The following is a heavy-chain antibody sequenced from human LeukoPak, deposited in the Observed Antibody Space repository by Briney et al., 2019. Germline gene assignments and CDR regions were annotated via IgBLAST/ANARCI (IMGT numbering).Heavy chain of an antibody. CDR2: ISSNGGST. J-gene: IGHJ3*02. V-gene: IGHV3-64*01. D-gene: IGHD4/OR15-4a*01. CDR3: ARVGAHDAFHI. CDR1: GFTFSSYA. Sequence: PGGSLRLSCAASGFTFSSYATHWVRQAPGKGLEYVSAISSNGGSTYYANSVKGRFSISRDNSKNTLYLQMGSLRAEDMAVYYCARVGAHDAFHIWGQGTMVTVSS.